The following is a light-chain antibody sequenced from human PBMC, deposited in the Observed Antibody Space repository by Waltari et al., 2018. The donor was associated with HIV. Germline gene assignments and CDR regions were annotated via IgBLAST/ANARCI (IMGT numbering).Light chain of an antibody. CDR1: KSNIGAGFD. V-gene: IGLV1-40*01. CDR2: GNN. CDR3: QSYDTRLSGWV. Sequence: QFVLTQPPSVSGAPGQRVTISCTGDKSNIGAGFDVHWYHHLPRKGPKLLIYGNNNRPSGVPDRFSVSQSGTSASLAITGLQAEDEADYYCQSYDTRLSGWVFGGGTKLTVL. J-gene: IGLJ3*02.